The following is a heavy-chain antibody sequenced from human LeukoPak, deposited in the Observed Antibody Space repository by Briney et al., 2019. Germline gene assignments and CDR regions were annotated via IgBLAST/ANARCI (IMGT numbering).Heavy chain of an antibody. J-gene: IGHJ5*02. CDR2: IYSGGST. Sequence: GGSLRLSCAASGFTVSSNYMSWVRQAPGKGLEWVSVIYSGGSTYYADSVKGRFTISRDNSKNTLYLQMNSLRAEDTAVYYCARGIVVVPAAHSGTWFDPWGQGTLVTVSS. CDR1: GFTVSSNY. CDR3: ARGIVVVPAAHSGTWFDP. D-gene: IGHD2-2*01. V-gene: IGHV3-66*01.